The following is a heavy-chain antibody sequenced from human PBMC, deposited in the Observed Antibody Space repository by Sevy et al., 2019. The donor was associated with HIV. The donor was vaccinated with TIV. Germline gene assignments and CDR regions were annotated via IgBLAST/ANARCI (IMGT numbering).Heavy chain of an antibody. V-gene: IGHV3-66*01. CDR3: DASGYYYYYYGLGV. D-gene: IGHD3-22*01. CDR1: EFSVTDNY. Sequence: GGSLRLSCAASEFSVTDNYMSWVRQAPGKGLEWVSTIYSGGSTFYADSVKGRFTISRDNSKNTLYLHMNSLRAEDTAVYYYDASGYYYYYYGLGVWGQGTTVTVSS. CDR2: IYSGGST. J-gene: IGHJ6*02.